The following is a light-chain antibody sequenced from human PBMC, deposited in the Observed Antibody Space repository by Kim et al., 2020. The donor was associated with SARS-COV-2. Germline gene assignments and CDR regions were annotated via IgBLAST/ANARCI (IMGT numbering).Light chain of an antibody. CDR2: QDI. Sequence: SYELTQPPSVSVSPGQTASITCSGAKLGDQYACWYPPTPGQSPVLVISQDIQRPSGIPERFSCSHSGTPSPLPLSGPQAMDEASSSCPALDSSPFVF. J-gene: IGLJ2*01. CDR1: KLGDQY. V-gene: IGLV3-1*01. CDR3: PALDSSPFV.